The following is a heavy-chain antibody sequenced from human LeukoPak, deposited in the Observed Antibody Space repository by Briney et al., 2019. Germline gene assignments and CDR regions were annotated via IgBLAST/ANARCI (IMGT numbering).Heavy chain of an antibody. J-gene: IGHJ3*02. CDR2: INHSGST. CDR1: GGSLSGYY. V-gene: IGHV4-34*01. CDR3: VRVGGSPLGALDI. Sequence: SETLSLTCAVYGGSLSGYYWSWIRQPPGKGLEWIGEINHSGSTNYNPSLKSRVTISVDTSKNQFSLKLSSVTAADTAVYYCVRVGGSPLGALDIWGQGTMVTVSS.